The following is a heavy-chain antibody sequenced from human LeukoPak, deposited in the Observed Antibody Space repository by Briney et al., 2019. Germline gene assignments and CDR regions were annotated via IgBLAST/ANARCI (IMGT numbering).Heavy chain of an antibody. CDR3: AKDDYYDSSGPLDY. Sequence: GGSLRLSCAASTFTFSSYAMTWVRQAPGKGLEWVSSISGSGSSTYYADSVKGRFTISRDNSKNTLYLQMNSLRAEDTAVYYCAKDDYYDSSGPLDYWGQGTLVTVSS. CDR1: TFTFSSYA. J-gene: IGHJ4*02. V-gene: IGHV3-23*01. D-gene: IGHD3-22*01. CDR2: ISGSGSST.